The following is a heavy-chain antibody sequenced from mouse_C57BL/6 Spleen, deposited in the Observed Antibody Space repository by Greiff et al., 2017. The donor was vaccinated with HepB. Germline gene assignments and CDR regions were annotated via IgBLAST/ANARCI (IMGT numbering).Heavy chain of an antibody. CDR2: IHPNSGST. CDR3: ARNCYWYFDV. CDR1: GYTFTSYW. Sequence: QVQLQQPGAELVKPGASVKLSCKASGYTFTSYWMHWVKQRPGQGLEWIGMIHPNSGSTNYNEKFKSKATLTVDKSSSTAYMQLSSLTSEDAAVYYCARNCYWYFDVWGTGTTVTVSS. J-gene: IGHJ1*03. V-gene: IGHV1-64*01. D-gene: IGHD4-1*01.